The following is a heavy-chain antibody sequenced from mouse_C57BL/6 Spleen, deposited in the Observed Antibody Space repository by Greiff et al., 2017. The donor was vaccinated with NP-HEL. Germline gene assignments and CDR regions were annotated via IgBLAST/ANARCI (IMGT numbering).Heavy chain of an antibody. CDR1: GYAFSSSW. CDR2: IYPGDGDT. V-gene: IGHV1-82*01. J-gene: IGHJ4*01. Sequence: QVQLKESGPELVKPGASVKISCKASGYAFSSSWMNWVKQRPGKGLEWIGRIYPGDGDTNYNGKFKGKATLTADKSSSTAYMQLSSLTSEDSADYFCARNLYAMDYWGQGTSVTVSS. CDR3: ARNLYAMDY.